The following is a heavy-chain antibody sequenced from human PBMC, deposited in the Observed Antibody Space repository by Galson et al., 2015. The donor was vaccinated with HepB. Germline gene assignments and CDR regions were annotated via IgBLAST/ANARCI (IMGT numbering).Heavy chain of an antibody. V-gene: IGHV1-46*01. Sequence: SVKVSCKAPGYTFTSYYMHWVRQAPGQGLEWMGVIKPGDSSTGYAQKFRGRVALTRDTSTSTVYMELSSLRSEDTAVYYCARRASSMAKTFDYWGQGTLLIVSS. J-gene: IGHJ4*02. CDR1: GYTFTSYY. CDR2: IKPGDSST. CDR3: ARRASSMAKTFDY. D-gene: IGHD5-24*01.